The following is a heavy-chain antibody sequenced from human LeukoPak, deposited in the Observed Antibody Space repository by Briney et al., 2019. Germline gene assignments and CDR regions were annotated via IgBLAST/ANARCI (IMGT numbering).Heavy chain of an antibody. V-gene: IGHV4-61*02. D-gene: IGHD2-2*01. CDR3: AREEPYQPLLYFDL. CDR2: IYTSGST. J-gene: IGHJ2*01. CDR1: GGSISSGSYY. Sequence: KPSQTLSLTCTVSGGSISSGSYYWSWIRQPAGKGLEWIGRIYTSGSTNYSPSLKSRVTVSVDTSKSQFSLKLSSVTAADTAVYYCAREEPYQPLLYFDLWGRGTLVTVSS.